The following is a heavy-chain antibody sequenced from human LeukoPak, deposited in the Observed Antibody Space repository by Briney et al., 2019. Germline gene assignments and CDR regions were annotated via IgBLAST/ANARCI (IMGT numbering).Heavy chain of an antibody. D-gene: IGHD5-24*01. J-gene: IGHJ4*02. CDR1: GYSISSGYY. CDR3: ARGPGMATIKD. Sequence: SETLSLTCTVSGYSISSGYYWGWIRQPPGRGLECIGNIYYSGSTNYNPSLKSRVTISIDTSKNQLSLKLSSVTAADTAVYYCARGPGMATIKDWGQGTLVTVSS. CDR2: IYYSGST. V-gene: IGHV4-38-2*02.